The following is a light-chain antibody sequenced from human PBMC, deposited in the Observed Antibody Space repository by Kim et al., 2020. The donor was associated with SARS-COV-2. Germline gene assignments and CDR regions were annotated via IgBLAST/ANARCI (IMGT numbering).Light chain of an antibody. J-gene: IGLJ3*02. CDR1: TGAVTSGNL. V-gene: IGLV7-43*01. Sequence: QTVVTQEPSLTVSPGGTVTLTCASSTGAVTSGNLPNWFQQKPGQAPRALIYGTINKHSWTPARFSGSLLGGKAALTLSGVQPEDEAEYYCLLFFGTWVFGRGTQLTVL. CDR3: LLFFGTWV. CDR2: GTI.